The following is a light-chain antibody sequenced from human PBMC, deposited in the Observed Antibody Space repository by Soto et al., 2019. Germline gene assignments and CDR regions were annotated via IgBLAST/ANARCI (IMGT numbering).Light chain of an antibody. CDR2: GNS. CDR1: SSNIGAGYD. J-gene: IGLJ2*01. CDR3: QSYDGSLVV. V-gene: IGLV1-40*01. Sequence: QSVLTQPPSVSGAPGQRVTISCTGSSSNIGAGYDVHWYQQLPGTAPKLLIYGNSNRPSGVPDRFSGSKSGPSASLAITGLQAEDEADYCCQSYDGSLVVFGGGTELTVL.